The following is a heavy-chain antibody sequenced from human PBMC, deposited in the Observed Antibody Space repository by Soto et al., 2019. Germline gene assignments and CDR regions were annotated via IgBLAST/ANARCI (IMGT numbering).Heavy chain of an antibody. CDR3: ARDGSDTAGYYYGMDV. Sequence: GGSLRLSCAASGFTFSSYGMHWVRQAPGKGLEWVAVIWYDGSNKYYADSVKGRFTISRDNSKNTLYLQMNSLRAEDTALYYCARDGSDTAGYYYGMDVWGQGTTVTVSS. D-gene: IGHD2-21*01. V-gene: IGHV3-33*01. J-gene: IGHJ6*02. CDR2: IWYDGSNK. CDR1: GFTFSSYG.